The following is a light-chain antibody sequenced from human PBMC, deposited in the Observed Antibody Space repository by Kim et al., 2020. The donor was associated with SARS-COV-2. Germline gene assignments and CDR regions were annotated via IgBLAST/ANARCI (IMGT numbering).Light chain of an antibody. CDR2: GNS. V-gene: IGLV1-40*01. Sequence: VTTSYNGSSTNSGYGYDVHWYQELRGTAPKLLSYGNSKRPSGVPDRFSGSRSGTSASLASTGLQAEDEADYYFQSFDSSLGGWVFGGGTQLTVL. CDR1: STNSGYGYD. J-gene: IGLJ3*02. CDR3: QSFDSSLGGWV.